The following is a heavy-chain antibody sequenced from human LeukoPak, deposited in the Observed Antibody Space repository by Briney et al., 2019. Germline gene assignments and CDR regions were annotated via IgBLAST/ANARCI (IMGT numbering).Heavy chain of an antibody. CDR2: IYTSGST. Sequence: SETLSLTCTVSGGSISSYYWSWIRQPAGKGLEWIGRIYTSGSTNYNPSLKSRVTMSVDTSRNQFSLKLSSVTAADTAVYYCARDATTSSSWYLSWFDPWGQGTLVTVSS. V-gene: IGHV4-4*07. D-gene: IGHD6-13*01. CDR3: ARDATTSSSWYLSWFDP. J-gene: IGHJ5*02. CDR1: GGSISSYY.